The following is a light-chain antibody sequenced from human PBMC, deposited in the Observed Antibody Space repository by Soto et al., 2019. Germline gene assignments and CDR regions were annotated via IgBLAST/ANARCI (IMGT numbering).Light chain of an antibody. Sequence: DIQMTQSPSSVSASVGDRVTITCRASQGISSLLAWYQQKPGKAPNLLIHTASSLQSGVPSRFIGSGSTTDFSLSISSLQLEEFATVYCQQSYSFPLAFRGGINVAIK. CDR3: QQSYSFPLA. CDR1: QGISSL. J-gene: IGKJ4*01. V-gene: IGKV1-12*01. CDR2: TAS.